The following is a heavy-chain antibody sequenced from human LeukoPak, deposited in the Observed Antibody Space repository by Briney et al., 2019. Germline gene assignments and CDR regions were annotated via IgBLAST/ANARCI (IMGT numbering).Heavy chain of an antibody. Sequence: GRSLRVSCAASGFTFSSYGMHWVRQAPGKGLEWVAVIWYDGSNKYYADSVKGRFTISRDNSKNTLYLQMNSLRAEDTAVYYCARDVGPADYWGQGTLVTVSS. D-gene: IGHD2-15*01. CDR3: ARDVGPADY. J-gene: IGHJ4*02. CDR1: GFTFSSYG. V-gene: IGHV3-33*01. CDR2: IWYDGSNK.